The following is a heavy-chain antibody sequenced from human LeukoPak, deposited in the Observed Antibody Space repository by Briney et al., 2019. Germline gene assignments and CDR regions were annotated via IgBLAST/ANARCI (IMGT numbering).Heavy chain of an antibody. J-gene: IGHJ4*02. D-gene: IGHD3/OR15-3a*01. Sequence: PGSSLRLFCAASGFSFSTFVMHWVRQAPGKGLEWVAVIRPDGSHISYVEPVKDRFTISKDNSINMLYLQMSSLRAEDTARYYCLRELDWKEAFEYWGRGALVAVSS. CDR1: GFSFSTFV. CDR2: IRPDGSHI. V-gene: IGHV3-33*08. CDR3: LRELDWKEAFEY.